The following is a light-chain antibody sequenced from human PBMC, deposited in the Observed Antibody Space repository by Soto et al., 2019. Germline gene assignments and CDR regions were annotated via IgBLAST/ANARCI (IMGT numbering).Light chain of an antibody. V-gene: IGKV1-33*01. CDR2: DAS. Sequence: DIQMTQSPSSLSASVGDRVTITCQASQDISNYLNWYQQKLGKAPKLLIYDASNLETGVPSRFSASGSGTDFTFTISSLQPEDIATDYCQQYSHLITFGQGTRLEIK. J-gene: IGKJ5*01. CDR3: QQYSHLIT. CDR1: QDISNY.